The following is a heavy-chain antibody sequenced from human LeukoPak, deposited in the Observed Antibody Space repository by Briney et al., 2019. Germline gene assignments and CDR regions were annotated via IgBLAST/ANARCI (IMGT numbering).Heavy chain of an antibody. CDR3: ASKAFDRYFDY. V-gene: IGHV4-30-2*01. CDR2: IYHSGST. CDR1: GGSISSGGYY. J-gene: IGHJ4*02. Sequence: SETLSLTCTVFGGSISSGGYYWSWIRQPPGKGLEWIGYIYHSGSTYYNPSLKSRVTISVDRSKNQFSLKLSSVTAADTAVYYCASKAFDRYFDYWGQGTLVTVSS. D-gene: IGHD3-16*02.